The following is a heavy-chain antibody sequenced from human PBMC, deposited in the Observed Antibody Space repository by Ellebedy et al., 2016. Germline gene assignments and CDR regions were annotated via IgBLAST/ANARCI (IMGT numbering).Heavy chain of an antibody. CDR3: ARYLHTATTGYFDY. CDR1: DDSIASYY. CDR2: IYYNLNT. Sequence: SETLSLTCTVSDDSIASYYWSWIRQPPGKGLEWIGYIYYNLNTYYNPSLKSRVTLSVDTSKNQFSLRLISVTAADTAVYYCARYLHTATTGYFDYWGQGALVTVSS. D-gene: IGHD4-17*01. V-gene: IGHV4-59*01. J-gene: IGHJ4*02.